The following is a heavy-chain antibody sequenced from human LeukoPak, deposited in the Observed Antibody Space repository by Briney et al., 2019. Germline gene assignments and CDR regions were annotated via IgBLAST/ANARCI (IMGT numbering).Heavy chain of an antibody. Sequence: PSETLSLTCAVYGGSFSGYYWSWIRQPPGKGLEWIGEINHSGSTNYNPSLKSRVTISVDTSKNQFSLKLSSVTAADTAVYYCARGDDYGGNVDYWGQGTLVTVSS. CDR2: INHSGST. CDR3: ARGDDYGGNVDY. J-gene: IGHJ4*02. D-gene: IGHD4-23*01. CDR1: GGSFSGYY. V-gene: IGHV4-34*01.